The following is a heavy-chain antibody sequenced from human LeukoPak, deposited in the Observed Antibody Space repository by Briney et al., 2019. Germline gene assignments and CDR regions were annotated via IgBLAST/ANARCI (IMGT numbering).Heavy chain of an antibody. V-gene: IGHV4-39*07. CDR3: ARIVLGSGSHFLPFDY. CDR2: IYYSGST. Sequence: SETLSLTCTVSGGSISSSSYYWGWIRQPPGKGLEWIGSIYYSGSTYYNPSLKSRVTISVDTSKNQFSLKLSSVTAADTAVYYCARIVLGSGSHFLPFDYWGQGTLVTVSS. J-gene: IGHJ4*02. D-gene: IGHD3-10*01. CDR1: GGSISSSSYY.